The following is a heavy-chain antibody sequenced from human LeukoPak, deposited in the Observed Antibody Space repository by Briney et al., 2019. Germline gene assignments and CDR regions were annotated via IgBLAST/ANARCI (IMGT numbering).Heavy chain of an antibody. CDR2: IKLDGSDK. V-gene: IGHV3-7*01. D-gene: IGHD3-22*01. CDR3: ARDGPSRYYDSSGYPDY. J-gene: IGHJ4*02. Sequence: GGSLRLSCAASGFTFSTYWMSWVRQAPGKGLEWVANIKLDGSDKFYVDSVKGRFTISRDNSKNTLYLQMNSLRAEDTAVYYCARDGPSRYYDSSGYPDYWGQGTLVTVSS. CDR1: GFTFSTYW.